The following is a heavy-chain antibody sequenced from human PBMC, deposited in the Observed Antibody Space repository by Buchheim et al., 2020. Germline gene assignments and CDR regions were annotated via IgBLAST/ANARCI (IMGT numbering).Heavy chain of an antibody. CDR1: GFTFSSYE. CDR3: ARGAVPKPFASGIYNWFDP. V-gene: IGHV3-48*03. D-gene: IGHD3-10*01. J-gene: IGHJ5*02. CDR2: ISSSGSTI. Sequence: EVQLVESGGGLVQPGGSLRLSCAASGFTFSSYELSWVRQAPGKGLEWVSYISSSGSTIYYADSVKGRFTISRDNAKNSLYLQMNDLRADDTAVYYCARGAVPKPFASGIYNWFDPWGQGTL.